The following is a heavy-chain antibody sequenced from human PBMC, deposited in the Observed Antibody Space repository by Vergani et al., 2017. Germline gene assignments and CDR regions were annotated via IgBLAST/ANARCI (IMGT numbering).Heavy chain of an antibody. CDR3: ARGNSLGSY. V-gene: IGHV3-7*01. J-gene: IGHJ4*02. CDR1: GFIFSSYW. D-gene: IGHD1-7*01. CDR2: IKEDGSEK. Sequence: EVQLVESWGGLVQPGGSLRLSCAASGFIFSSYWMHWVRQAPGKGLEWVAAIKEDGSEKQYVDSVKGRFTISRDNAKKSLYLQMNSLRGEDTAVYYCARGNSLGSYWGQGTLVTVSS.